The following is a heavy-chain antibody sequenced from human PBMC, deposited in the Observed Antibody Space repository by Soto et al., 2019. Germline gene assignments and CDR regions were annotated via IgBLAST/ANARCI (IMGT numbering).Heavy chain of an antibody. J-gene: IGHJ3*02. CDR2: IYYSGST. D-gene: IGHD3-22*01. V-gene: IGHV4-30-4*01. Sequence: SETLSLTCTVSGGSISSDDYYWSWIRQPPGKGLEWIGYIYYSGSTYYNPSLKSRVTISVDTSKNQFSLKLSSVTAADTAVYYCARERRITMIVVVTDAFDIWGQGTMVTDSS. CDR1: GGSISSDDYY. CDR3: ARERRITMIVVVTDAFDI.